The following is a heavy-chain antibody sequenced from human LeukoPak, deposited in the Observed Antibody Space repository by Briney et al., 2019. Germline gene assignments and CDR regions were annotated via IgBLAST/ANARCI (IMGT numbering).Heavy chain of an antibody. D-gene: IGHD6-13*01. CDR3: ARETAAGTFAFDI. CDR2: IYTSGST. Sequence: SETLSLTCTVSGNSISSGDNYWSWIRQPAGKGLEWIGRIYTSGSTYYNPSLKSRVTISVDTSKNQFSLKLSSVTAADTAVYYCARETAAGTFAFDIWGQGTMVTVSS. CDR1: GNSISSGDNY. V-gene: IGHV4-61*02. J-gene: IGHJ3*02.